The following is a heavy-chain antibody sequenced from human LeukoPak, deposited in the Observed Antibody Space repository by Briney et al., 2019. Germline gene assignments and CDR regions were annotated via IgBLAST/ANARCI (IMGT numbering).Heavy chain of an antibody. Sequence: SETLSLTCTVSGGSISSGSYYWSWIRQPAGKGLEWIGRIYTSGSTNYNPSLKSRVIISVDTSKNQFSLKLSSVTAADTAVYYCARVTRRGYFQHWGQGTLVTVSS. J-gene: IGHJ1*01. CDR2: IYTSGST. V-gene: IGHV4-61*02. CDR1: GGSISSGSYY. CDR3: ARVTRRGYFQH.